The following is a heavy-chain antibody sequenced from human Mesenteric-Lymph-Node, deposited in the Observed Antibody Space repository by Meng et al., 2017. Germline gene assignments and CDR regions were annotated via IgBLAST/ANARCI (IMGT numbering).Heavy chain of an antibody. J-gene: IGHJ5*02. V-gene: IGHV4-34*01. D-gene: IGHD3-10*01. CDR2: INHSGNT. CDR3: ARGRFGDAANSYNWFDP. Sequence: QAQLQQWGAGLLQPSETLSLTCGVSGGGFNGYYLSWIRQPPGKGLEWIAEINHSGNTNYNPSLKSRVTISVDRSNNQFSLRLKSVSAADTAVYYCARGRFGDAANSYNWFDPWGQGTLVTVSS. CDR1: GGGFNGYY.